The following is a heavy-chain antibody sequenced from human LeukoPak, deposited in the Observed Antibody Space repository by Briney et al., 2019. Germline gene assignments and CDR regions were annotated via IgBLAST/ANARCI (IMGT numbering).Heavy chain of an antibody. V-gene: IGHV4-59*01. J-gene: IGHJ5*02. CDR3: ARGAGYSSGWYPNWFDP. D-gene: IGHD6-19*01. CDR1: GGSISSYY. CDR2: IYYSGST. Sequence: KPSETPSLTCTVSGGSISSYYWSWIRQPPGKGLEWIGYIYYSGSTNYNPSLKSRVTISVDTSKNQFSLKLSSVTAADTAVYYCARGAGYSSGWYPNWFDPWGQGTLVTVSS.